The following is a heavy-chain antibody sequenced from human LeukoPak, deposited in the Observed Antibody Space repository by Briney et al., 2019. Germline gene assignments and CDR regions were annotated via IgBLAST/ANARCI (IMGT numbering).Heavy chain of an antibody. V-gene: IGHV1-2*02. CDR1: GYILTDYY. CDR3: ARVTDCSGGSCYSHDYYYYYMDV. CDR2: INPNSGDT. Sequence: GASVKVSCKASGYILTDYYMHWVRQAPGQGLEWMGWINPNSGDTNYAQKFQGRVTMTRDTSISTVYMELRRLRYDDTAAYYCARVTDCSGGSCYSHDYYYYYMDVWGKGTTVTISS. J-gene: IGHJ6*03. D-gene: IGHD2-15*01.